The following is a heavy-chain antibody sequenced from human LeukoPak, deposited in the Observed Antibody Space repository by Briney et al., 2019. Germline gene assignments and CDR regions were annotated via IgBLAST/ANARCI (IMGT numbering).Heavy chain of an antibody. Sequence: PGGSLRLSCVASGFIFSNYWMGWVRQAPGKGLEWVANIKQDGSEKSYVDSVKGRFTISRDNAKNSLYLQMNSLRAEDTAVYYCKSNYYGSGTFDYWGQGTLVTVSS. CDR1: GFIFSNYW. CDR3: KSNYYGSGTFDY. D-gene: IGHD3-10*01. CDR2: IKQDGSEK. J-gene: IGHJ4*02. V-gene: IGHV3-7*01.